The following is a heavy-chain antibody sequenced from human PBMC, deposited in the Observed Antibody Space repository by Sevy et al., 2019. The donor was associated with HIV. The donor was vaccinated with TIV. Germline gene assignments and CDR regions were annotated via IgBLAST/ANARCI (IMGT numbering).Heavy chain of an antibody. CDR1: GFTFSSYG. D-gene: IGHD4-4*01. CDR2: IRYDGSNK. J-gene: IGHJ3*02. CDR3: AKEEPDYSPHDAFDI. V-gene: IGHV3-30*02. Sequence: GGSLRLSCAASGFTFSSYGMHWVRQAPGKGLEWVAFIRYDGSNKYDADSVKGRFTISRDNSKNTLYLQMNSLRAEDTAVYYCAKEEPDYSPHDAFDIWGQGTMVTVS.